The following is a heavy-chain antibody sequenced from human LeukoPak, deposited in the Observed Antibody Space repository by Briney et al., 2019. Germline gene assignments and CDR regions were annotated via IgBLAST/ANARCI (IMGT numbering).Heavy chain of an antibody. J-gene: IGHJ4*02. CDR2: IRSKAYGETA. CDR3: TRDRGAYTLYDY. V-gene: IGHV3-49*03. CDR1: GLTFGDYA. D-gene: IGHD1-26*01. Sequence: PGGSLRLSCTASGLTFGDYAMSWIRQAPGKGLEWVGFIRSKAYGETADYAASVKGRFTISRDDSKAIAYLQMNSLKTEDTAVYHCTRDRGAYTLYDYWGQGTLVTVSS.